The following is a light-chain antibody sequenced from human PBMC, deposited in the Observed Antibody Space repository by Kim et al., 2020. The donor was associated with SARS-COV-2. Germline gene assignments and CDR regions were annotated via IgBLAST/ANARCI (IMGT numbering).Light chain of an antibody. CDR1: QTIFYNSNNKNY. V-gene: IGKV4-1*01. J-gene: IGKJ4*01. Sequence: DIVLTQSPDSLAVSLGERATINCKSSQTIFYNSNNKNYLAWYQQKPGQPPKLLMYWASTRESGVPDRFSGSGSGTDFTLTIRSLQAEDAAVYYCQQYYNPPLTFGGGTKVDIK. CDR2: WAS. CDR3: QQYYNPPLT.